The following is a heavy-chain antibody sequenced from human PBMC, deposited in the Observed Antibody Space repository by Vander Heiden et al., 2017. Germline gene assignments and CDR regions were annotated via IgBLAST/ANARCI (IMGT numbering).Heavy chain of an antibody. J-gene: IGHJ3*02. D-gene: IGHD1-26*01. CDR1: GFTFSSSS. V-gene: IGHV3-48*01. CDR2: IGTSSSNI. CDR3: ARRVVGAPRAFDI. Sequence: EVQLVESGGGLVQPGGSLRLSCAASGFTFSSSSMNWVRQAPGKGLDWVSYIGTSSSNIYYADSVKGRFTISRDNAKNSLYLQMNSLRAEDTAVYYCARRVVGAPRAFDIWGQGTMVTVSS.